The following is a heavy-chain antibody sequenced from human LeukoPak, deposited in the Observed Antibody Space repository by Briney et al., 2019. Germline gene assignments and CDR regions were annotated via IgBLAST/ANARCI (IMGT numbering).Heavy chain of an antibody. D-gene: IGHD4-17*01. Sequence: VASVKVSCKASGGTFSSYAISWVRQAPGQGLEWMGRIIPILCIANYAQKFQGRVTITADKSTSTAYMELSSLRSEDTAVYYCAREGLRTTVTTSQLDYWGQGTLVTVSS. J-gene: IGHJ4*02. CDR2: IIPILCIA. V-gene: IGHV1-69*04. CDR1: GGTFSSYA. CDR3: AREGLRTTVTTSQLDY.